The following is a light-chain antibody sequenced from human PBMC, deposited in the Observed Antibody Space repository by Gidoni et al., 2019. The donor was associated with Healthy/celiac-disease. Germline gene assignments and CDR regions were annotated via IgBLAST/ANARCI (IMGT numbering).Light chain of an antibody. CDR1: SSDVGSYNL. CDR3: CSYAGSSTWV. V-gene: IGLV2-23*01. CDR2: EGS. Sequence: QSALTQPASVSGSPGQSITISGTGTSSDVGSYNLGSWYQQHPGKAPKLMIYEGSKRPSGVSNRFSGSKSGNTASLTISGLQAEDEADYYCCSYAGSSTWVFGGGTKLTVL. J-gene: IGLJ3*02.